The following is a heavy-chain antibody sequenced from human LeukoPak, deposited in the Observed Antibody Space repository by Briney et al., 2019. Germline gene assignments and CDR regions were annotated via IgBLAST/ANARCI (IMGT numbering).Heavy chain of an antibody. Sequence: ASVKVSCKASGYTFTGYYMHWVRQAPGQGLEWMGWINPNSGGTNYAQKFQGRVTMTRDTSISTAYMELSRLRSDDTAVYYCARPRGRYFDWLLNSFDYWGQGTLVTVSS. CDR2: INPNSGGT. CDR1: GYTFTGYY. CDR3: ARPRGRYFDWLLNSFDY. V-gene: IGHV1-2*02. J-gene: IGHJ4*02. D-gene: IGHD3-9*01.